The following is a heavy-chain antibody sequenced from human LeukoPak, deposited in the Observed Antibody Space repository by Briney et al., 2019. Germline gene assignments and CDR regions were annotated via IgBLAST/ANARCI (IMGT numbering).Heavy chain of an antibody. V-gene: IGHV1-69*05. J-gene: IGHJ4*02. CDR1: GGTFSSYA. Sequence: ASVKVSCKASGGTFSSYAISWVRQAPGQGLEWMGGIIPIFGTANYAQKFQGRVTITTDESTSTAYMELSSLRSEDTAVYYCWVVVPAAIQGDDYWGQGTLVTVSS. CDR2: IIPIFGTA. D-gene: IGHD2-2*02. CDR3: WVVVPAAIQGDDY.